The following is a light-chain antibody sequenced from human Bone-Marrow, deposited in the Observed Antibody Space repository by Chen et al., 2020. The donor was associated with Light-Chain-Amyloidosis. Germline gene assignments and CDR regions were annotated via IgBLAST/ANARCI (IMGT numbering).Light chain of an antibody. CDR1: SSDVGGDNH. V-gene: IGLV2-14*01. CDR2: EVT. J-gene: IGLJ1*01. Sequence: SALTHPASVSGSPGQPITISATGTSSDVGGDNHVSWYQQHPDKAPKLMIYEVTNRPSWVPDRFSGSKSDNTASLTISGLQTEDEADYFCSSYTITNTLVFGSGTRVTVL. CDR3: SSYTITNTLV.